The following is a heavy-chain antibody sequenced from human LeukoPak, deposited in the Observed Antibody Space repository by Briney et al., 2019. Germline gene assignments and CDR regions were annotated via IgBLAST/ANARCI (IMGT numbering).Heavy chain of an antibody. CDR3: AREYPSGCGYHWFDP. D-gene: IGHD5-12*01. V-gene: IGHV3-15*05. J-gene: IGHJ5*02. Sequence: PGGSLRLSCAASGFTFSSYTMHWVRQAPGKGLEWVGRIKSRTDGGTTDYAAPVKGRFTISRDNAQNSLYLQMNSLRAEDTALYHCAREYPSGCGYHWFDPWGQGTLVTVSS. CDR2: IKSRTDGGTT. CDR1: GFTFSSYT.